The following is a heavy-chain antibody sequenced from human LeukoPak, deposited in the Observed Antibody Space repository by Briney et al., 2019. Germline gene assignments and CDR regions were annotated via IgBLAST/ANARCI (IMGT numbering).Heavy chain of an antibody. V-gene: IGHV5-51*01. CDR3: ARRRAAGPSSAEYFQH. J-gene: IGHJ1*01. Sequence: GESLKISCKGSGYSFTSYWIGWVRQMPGKGLEWMGIIYPGDSDTRYSPSFQGQVTISADKSISTAYLQWSSLKASDTAMYYCARRRAAGPSSAEYFQHWGQGTLVTVSS. D-gene: IGHD6-13*01. CDR1: GYSFTSYW. CDR2: IYPGDSDT.